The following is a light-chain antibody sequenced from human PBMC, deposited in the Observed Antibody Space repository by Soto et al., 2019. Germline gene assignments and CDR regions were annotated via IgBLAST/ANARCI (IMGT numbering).Light chain of an antibody. V-gene: IGKV3-20*01. J-gene: IGKJ5*01. Sequence: EIVLSQGPGTLSLNQRERATLSCRASQSVSSSSLAWYQQKPGQAPRLLIYGASSRATGIPDRFSGSGSGTDFTLTISRLEPEDFAVYYCQQYGSSPPITFGQGTLLEIK. CDR3: QQYGSSPPIT. CDR2: GAS. CDR1: QSVSSSS.